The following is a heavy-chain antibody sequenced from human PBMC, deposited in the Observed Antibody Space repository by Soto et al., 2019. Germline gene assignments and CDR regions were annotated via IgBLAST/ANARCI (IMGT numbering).Heavy chain of an antibody. CDR3: AAETEYSSANLYGMDV. Sequence: SVKVSCKASGFTFTSSAVQWVRQARGQRLEWIGWIVVGSGNTNYAQKFQERVTITRDMSTSTAYMELSSLRSEDTAVYYCAAETEYSSANLYGMDVWGQGTTVTSP. CDR2: IVVGSGNT. D-gene: IGHD6-19*01. V-gene: IGHV1-58*01. J-gene: IGHJ6*02. CDR1: GFTFTSSA.